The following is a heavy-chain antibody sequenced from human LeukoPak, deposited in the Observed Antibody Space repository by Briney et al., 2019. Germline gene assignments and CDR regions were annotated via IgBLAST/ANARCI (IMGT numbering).Heavy chain of an antibody. CDR2: IYHSGST. CDR3: ARLRPYYYTDV. CDR1: GYSISSGYY. V-gene: IGHV4-38-2*01. J-gene: IGHJ6*03. Sequence: SETLSLTCAVSGYSISSGYYWGWIRQPPGKGLEWIGSIYHSGSTYYNPSLKSRVTISVDTSKNQFSLKLSSVTAADTAVYYCARLRPYYYTDVWGKGTTVTVSS.